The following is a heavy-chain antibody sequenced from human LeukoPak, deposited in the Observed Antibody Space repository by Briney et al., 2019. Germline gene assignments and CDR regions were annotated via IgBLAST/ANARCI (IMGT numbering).Heavy chain of an antibody. J-gene: IGHJ4*02. CDR1: GGSIRSSSYY. V-gene: IGHV4-39*01. CDR2: IYYSGST. D-gene: IGHD4/OR15-4a*01. Sequence: SETLSLTCTVPGGSIRSSSYYWGWIRQPPGKGLEWIGSIYYSGSTYYNPSLKSRVTISVDTSKNQFSLNLNSVTAADTAVYYCAKQRWGDYGRVDYWGQGTLVTVSS. CDR3: AKQRWGDYGRVDY.